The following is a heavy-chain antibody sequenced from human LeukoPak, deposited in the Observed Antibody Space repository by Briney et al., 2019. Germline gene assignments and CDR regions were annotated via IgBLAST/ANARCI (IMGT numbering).Heavy chain of an antibody. CDR2: ISSSGSTI. CDR3: ARDSPPYCGGDCYFDY. V-gene: IGHV3-11*01. Sequence: LSLTCTVSGYSISSGYYWGWIRQAPGKGLEWVSYISSSGSTIYYADSVKGRFTISRDNAKNSLYLQMNSLRAEDTAVYYCARDSPPYCGGDCYFDYWGQGTLVTVSS. J-gene: IGHJ4*02. CDR1: GYSISSGYY. D-gene: IGHD2-21*02.